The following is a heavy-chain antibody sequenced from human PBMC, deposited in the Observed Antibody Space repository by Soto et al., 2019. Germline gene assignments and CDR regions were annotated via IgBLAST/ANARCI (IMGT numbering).Heavy chain of an antibody. CDR1: RGSISSSNW. J-gene: IGHJ2*01. D-gene: IGHD1-1*01. V-gene: IGHV4-4*02. CDR3: ARESYNESNVGYFAL. CDR2: MYHTGIT. Sequence: QVQLQESGPGLVKPSGTLSLTCAVSRGSISSSNWWSWVRQSPGKGLEWIGAMYHTGITNYSPSLNSRVTMSVDKSKNQFCLKLSSVTAADTAVYYCARESYNESNVGYFALWGRGSVVSVSS.